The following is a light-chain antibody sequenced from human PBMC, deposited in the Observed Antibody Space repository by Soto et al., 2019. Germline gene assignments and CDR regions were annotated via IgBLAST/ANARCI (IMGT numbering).Light chain of an antibody. CDR1: TSNVGSNL. CDR3: AGWDDSLSGVV. J-gene: IGLJ2*01. V-gene: IGLV1-47*02. CDR2: NDY. Sequence: QSVLAQPPSASGTPGQRVTISCSGSTSNVGSNLASWYQQLPGSAPKLLIYNDYERPSGVPDRFSGYKSGTSASLGFSGLRSEDEADYFCAGWDDSLSGVVFGGGTKLTVL.